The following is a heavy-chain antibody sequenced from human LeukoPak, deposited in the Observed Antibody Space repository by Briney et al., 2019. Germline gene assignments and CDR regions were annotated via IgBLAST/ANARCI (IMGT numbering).Heavy chain of an antibody. J-gene: IGHJ4*02. CDR1: GGSFSGYY. V-gene: IGHV4-34*01. CDR2: INHSGST. CDR3: ARGLDTRDY. Sequence: SETLSLTCAVYGGSFSGYYWSWIRQPPGKGLEWIGEINHSGSTNYNPSLKSRVTISVDTSKNQFSLKLSSVTAADTAVYYCARGLDTRDYWGQGTLVTVSS. D-gene: IGHD3-9*01.